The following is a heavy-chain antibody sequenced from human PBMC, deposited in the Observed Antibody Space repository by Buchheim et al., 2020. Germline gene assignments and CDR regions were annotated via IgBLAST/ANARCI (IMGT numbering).Heavy chain of an antibody. CDR2: ISGSGGNT. CDR3: VTRRTYAMDV. V-gene: IGHV3-23*01. Sequence: VQLLESGGGLVQPGGSLRLSCAVPRVTFSSYLMTWVRQAPGKGLEWVSAISGSGGNTYYAPSVKGRFTISTDNYKNTLYLQVNSLGAEDTAVYYCVTRRTYAMDVWGQGTT. J-gene: IGHJ6*02. CDR1: RVTFSSYL.